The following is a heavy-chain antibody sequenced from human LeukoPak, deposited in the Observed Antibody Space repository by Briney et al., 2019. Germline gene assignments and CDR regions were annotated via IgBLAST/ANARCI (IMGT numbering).Heavy chain of an antibody. V-gene: IGHV3-23*01. CDR2: ISASGEST. J-gene: IGHJ3*02. CDR1: GFNFRTYG. Sequence: PGGSLRLSCAASGFNFRTYGMGWVRQAAGKGLEWPSGISASGESTYYADSVKGRFTISRDNSKNTLYLQMNSLRPEDTAVYYCAKLQWGRHDAFDIWGQGIMVTVSS. CDR3: AKLQWGRHDAFDI. D-gene: IGHD3-16*01.